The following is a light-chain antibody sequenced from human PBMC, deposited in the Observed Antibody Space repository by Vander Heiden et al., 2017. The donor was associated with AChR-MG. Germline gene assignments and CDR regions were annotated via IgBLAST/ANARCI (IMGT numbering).Light chain of an antibody. V-gene: IGLV1-40*01. Sequence: QSVLTQPPSASGDPGQRVTIACTGSNSNLGASYEVHWYQQLPGTAPKLLIYVNSNRPSGVPGRFSGSKSGTSASLAITGLQAEDEADYYCQCYDSSLRGYVFGTGTKVTVL. CDR3: QCYDSSLRGYV. CDR1: NSNLGASYE. J-gene: IGLJ1*01. CDR2: VNS.